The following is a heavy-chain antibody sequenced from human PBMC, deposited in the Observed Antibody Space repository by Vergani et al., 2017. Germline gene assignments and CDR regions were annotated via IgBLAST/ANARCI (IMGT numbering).Heavy chain of an antibody. J-gene: IGHJ6*01. Sequence: QVQLLESGGGVVQPGRSLRLSCAASGFTFSSYGMHWVRQAPGKGLEWVAVISYDGSNKYYADSVKGRFTISRDNSKNTLYLQMNSLRAEDTAVYYCAILGADPKPDYYYYGRDVWGQGTTVTVSS. D-gene: IGHD7-27*01. V-gene: IGHV3-30*03. CDR3: AILGADPKPDYYYYGRDV. CDR1: GFTFSSYG. CDR2: ISYDGSNK.